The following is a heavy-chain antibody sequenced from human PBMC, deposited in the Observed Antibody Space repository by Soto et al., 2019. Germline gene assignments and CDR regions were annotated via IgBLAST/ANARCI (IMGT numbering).Heavy chain of an antibody. CDR3: ATSFRYFDN. Sequence: LRLSCAASGFTFSSYAMHWVRQAPGKGLEWVSTISGRGTNTYYADSVKGRFIISRDNLKNTVNLQMNGLGVEDTAIYYCATSFRYFDNWGQGTRVTVSS. V-gene: IGHV3-23*01. CDR2: ISGRGTNT. J-gene: IGHJ4*02. CDR1: GFTFSSYA.